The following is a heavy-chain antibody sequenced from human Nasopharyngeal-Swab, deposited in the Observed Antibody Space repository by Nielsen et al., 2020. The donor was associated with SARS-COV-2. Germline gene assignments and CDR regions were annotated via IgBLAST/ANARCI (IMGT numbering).Heavy chain of an antibody. J-gene: IGHJ6*02. Sequence: GGSLRLSCAASGFIFSNYGMHWVRQAPGKGLEWVAVISYDGANKYDADSVRGRFTISRDNSKDTLYLQMNSLRAEDTAVYYCARWSGYYYYYGMDVWGQGTTVTVSS. CDR3: ARWSGYYYYYGMDV. V-gene: IGHV3-30*03. CDR1: GFIFSNYG. CDR2: ISYDGANK. D-gene: IGHD3-3*01.